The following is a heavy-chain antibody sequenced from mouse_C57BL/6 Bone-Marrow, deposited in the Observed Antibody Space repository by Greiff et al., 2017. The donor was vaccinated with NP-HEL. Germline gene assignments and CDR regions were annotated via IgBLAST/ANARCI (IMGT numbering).Heavy chain of an antibody. CDR2: IDPSDSYT. J-gene: IGHJ4*01. Sequence: QVQLQQPGAELVMPGASVKLSCKASGYTFTSYWMHWVKQRPGQGLEWIGEIDPSDSYTNYNQKFKGKSTLTVDKSSSTAYMQLSSLTSEDSAVYYCARLHYDYPDYAMDYWGQGTSVTVSS. CDR1: GYTFTSYW. D-gene: IGHD2-4*01. V-gene: IGHV1-69*01. CDR3: ARLHYDYPDYAMDY.